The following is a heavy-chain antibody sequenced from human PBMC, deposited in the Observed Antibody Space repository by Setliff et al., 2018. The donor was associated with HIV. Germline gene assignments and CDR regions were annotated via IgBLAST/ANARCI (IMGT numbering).Heavy chain of an antibody. CDR1: GFSLTTSGIR. CDR2: IDWEDDK. D-gene: IGHD3-10*01. V-gene: IGHV2-70*04. J-gene: IGHJ4*02. CDR3: ARTYGSASKLDY. Sequence: SGPTLVNPTQTLTLTCTFSGFSLTTSGIRVTWVRQPPGKALEWLARIDWEDDKFYSTSLKTRLTISKDTSKNQVVLTMTNMGPLDTATYFCARTYGSASKLDYWGPGTLVTAPQ.